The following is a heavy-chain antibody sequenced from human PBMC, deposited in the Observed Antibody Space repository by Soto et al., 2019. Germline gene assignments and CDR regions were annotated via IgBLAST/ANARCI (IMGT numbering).Heavy chain of an antibody. J-gene: IGHJ5*02. CDR3: ARWWSGSRQGFDP. CDR1: GGSISSGDYY. V-gene: IGHV4-31*03. CDR2: IYYSGST. Sequence: QVQLQESGPGLVKPSQTLSLTCTVSGGSISSGDYYWSWIRQHPGKGLEWIGYIYYSGSTYYNPSLTSRVTISVHTSKNQVSLKLSSVTAADTAVYYGARWWSGSRQGFDPWGQGTLVTVSS. D-gene: IGHD3-3*01.